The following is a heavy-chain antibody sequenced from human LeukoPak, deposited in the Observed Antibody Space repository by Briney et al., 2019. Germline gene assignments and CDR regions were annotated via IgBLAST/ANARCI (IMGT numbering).Heavy chain of an antibody. CDR2: ISGSGGST. CDR1: GFTFSSYA. V-gene: IGHV3-23*01. J-gene: IGHJ4*02. Sequence: GGSLRLSCAASGFTFSSYAMSWVRQAPGKGLEWVSAISGSGGSTYYADSVKGRFTTSRDNSKNTLYLQMNSLRAEDTAVYYCAKAPGIAARPDDGADYWGQGTLVTVSS. CDR3: AKAPGIAARPDDGADY. D-gene: IGHD6-6*01.